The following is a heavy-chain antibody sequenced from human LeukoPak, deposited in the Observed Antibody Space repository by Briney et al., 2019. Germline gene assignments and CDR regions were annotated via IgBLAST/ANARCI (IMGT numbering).Heavy chain of an antibody. CDR3: ARGRRYGCDFDS. CDR1: GVSINTCCYY. V-gene: IGHV4-61*01. Sequence: PSETLSLTCAVSGVSINTCCYYWTWIRQPPGKGLEWIGYKYYSGSTRYNSSLRSRLTISLDTSKNQFSLRLTSVTAADTAVYYCARGRRYGCDFDSWGQGTLVIVSS. CDR2: KYYSGST. J-gene: IGHJ4*02. D-gene: IGHD3-10*01.